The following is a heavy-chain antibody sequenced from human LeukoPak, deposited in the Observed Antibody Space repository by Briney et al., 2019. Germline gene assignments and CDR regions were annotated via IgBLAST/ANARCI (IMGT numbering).Heavy chain of an antibody. Sequence: GGSMTLSCAASGFTFSSYAMHWDRHAPGKGLEWVAVISYDGSNKYYADSVKGRFTITRDNSKNTLDLQMNSLSAEDTAVYYCARALDCSSTSGYFGVRIAARPKLDPWGQGTLVTVSS. CDR3: ARALDCSSTSGYFGVRIAARPKLDP. V-gene: IGHV3-30*01. CDR1: GFTFSSYA. CDR2: ISYDGSNK. D-gene: IGHD2-2*01. J-gene: IGHJ5*02.